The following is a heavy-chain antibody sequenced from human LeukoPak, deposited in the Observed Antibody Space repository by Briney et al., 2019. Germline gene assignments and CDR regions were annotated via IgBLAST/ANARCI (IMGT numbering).Heavy chain of an antibody. J-gene: IGHJ6*03. Sequence: GASVKVSCNASAYTFTDYYMHWVRQAPGQGLEWMGWINPTSGDTNYAQKFQGRVTMTRDTSISTAYMELTRLRSDDTAVYYCARAVQAYYYYYYMDVWGKGTTVTVSS. CDR3: ARAVQAYYYYYYMDV. CDR1: AYTFTDYY. CDR2: INPTSGDT. V-gene: IGHV1-2*02.